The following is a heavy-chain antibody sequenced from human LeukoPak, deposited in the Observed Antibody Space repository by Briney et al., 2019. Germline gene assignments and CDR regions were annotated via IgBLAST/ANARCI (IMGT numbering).Heavy chain of an antibody. CDR1: GFTFDDYA. Sequence: GGSLRLPCTASGFTFDDYAMHWVRQAPGKGLEWVSGISWNSGSIGYADSVKGRFTISRDNAKNSLYLQINSLRAEDTALYYCAKYINSSIAAPFDYWGQGTLVTVSS. CDR2: ISWNSGSI. CDR3: AKYINSSIAAPFDY. D-gene: IGHD6-6*01. J-gene: IGHJ4*02. V-gene: IGHV3-9*01.